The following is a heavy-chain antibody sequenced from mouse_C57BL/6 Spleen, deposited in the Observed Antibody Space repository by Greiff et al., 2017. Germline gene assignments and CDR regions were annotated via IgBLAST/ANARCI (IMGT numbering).Heavy chain of an antibody. Sequence: DVHLVESGPELVKPGASVKMSCKASGYTFTDYNMHWVKQSHGKSLEWIGYINPNNGGTSYNQKFKGKATLTVNKSSSTAYMELRSLTSEDSAVYYCASPGYAMDYWGQGTSVTVSS. V-gene: IGHV1-22*01. CDR1: GYTFTDYN. CDR2: INPNNGGT. J-gene: IGHJ4*01. CDR3: ASPGYAMDY.